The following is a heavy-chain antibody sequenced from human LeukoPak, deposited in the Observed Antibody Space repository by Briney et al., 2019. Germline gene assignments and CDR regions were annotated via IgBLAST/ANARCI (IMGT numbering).Heavy chain of an antibody. CDR2: INPNSGGT. Sequence: GASVKVSCKASGYTFTGYYTHWVRQAPGQGLEWMGWINPNSGGTNYAQKFQGRVTMTRDTSISTAYMELSRLRSDDTAVYYCARDLVLYYYGMDVWGQGTTVTVSS. J-gene: IGHJ6*02. CDR3: ARDLVLYYYGMDV. V-gene: IGHV1-2*02. CDR1: GYTFTGYY.